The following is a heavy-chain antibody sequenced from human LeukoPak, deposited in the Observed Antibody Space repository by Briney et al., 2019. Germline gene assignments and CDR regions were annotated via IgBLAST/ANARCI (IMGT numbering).Heavy chain of an antibody. D-gene: IGHD2-8*02. CDR2: INPNSGGT. J-gene: IGHJ3*02. CDR3: ATSPRYWGSDAFDI. V-gene: IGHV1-2*02. Sequence: ASVKVSCKAPGYTFTGYYMHWVRQAPGQGLEWMGWINPNSGGTNYAQKFQGRVTMTRDTSISTAYMELSRLRSDDTAVYYCATSPRYWGSDAFDIWGQGTMVTVSS. CDR1: GYTFTGYY.